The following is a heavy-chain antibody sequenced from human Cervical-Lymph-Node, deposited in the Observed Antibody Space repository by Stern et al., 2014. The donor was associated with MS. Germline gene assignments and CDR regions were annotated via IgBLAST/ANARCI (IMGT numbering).Heavy chain of an antibody. CDR3: AREGNFDHNGMDV. Sequence: QLVQSGAEVQKPGSSVKVSCKASGGTFSSYAINWVRQAPGQGLEWMGGIIPLFGLANYAKKFQGRVTITADDSTTTAYMELNSLKFEDTAVYYCAREGNFDHNGMDVWGQGTTVTVSS. CDR1: GGTFSSYA. CDR2: IIPLFGLA. J-gene: IGHJ6*02. D-gene: IGHD1-7*01. V-gene: IGHV1-69*01.